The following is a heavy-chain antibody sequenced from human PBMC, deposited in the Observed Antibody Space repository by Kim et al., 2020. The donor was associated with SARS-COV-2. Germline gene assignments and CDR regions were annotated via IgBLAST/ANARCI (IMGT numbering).Heavy chain of an antibody. V-gene: IGHV1-18*01. CDR2: ISAYNGNT. J-gene: IGHJ6*02. Sequence: ASVKVSCKASGSTFTSYGISWVRQAPGQGLEWMGWISAYNGNTNYAQKLQGRVTITTDTSTSTVYMELRSLRSDDTAVYYCARAYGSGSYWVYYYGMDVWGQGTTVTVSS. CDR3: ARAYGSGSYWVYYYGMDV. D-gene: IGHD3-10*01. CDR1: GSTFTSYG.